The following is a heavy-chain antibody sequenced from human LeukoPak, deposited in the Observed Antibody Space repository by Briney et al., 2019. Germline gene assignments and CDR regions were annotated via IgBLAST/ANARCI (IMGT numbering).Heavy chain of an antibody. V-gene: IGHV1-2*02. J-gene: IGHJ4*02. CDR2: INPNSGGT. CDR3: ARGPGALWFGELLPLDY. CDR1: GYTFTGYY. D-gene: IGHD3-10*01. Sequence: GASAKVSCKASGYTFTGYYMHWVRQAPGQGLEWMGWINPNSGGTNYAQKFQGRVTMTRDTSISTAYMELSRLRSDDTAVYYCARGPGALWFGELLPLDYWGQGTLVTVSS.